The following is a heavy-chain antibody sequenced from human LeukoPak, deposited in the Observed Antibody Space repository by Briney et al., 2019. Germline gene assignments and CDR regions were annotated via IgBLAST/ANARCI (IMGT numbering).Heavy chain of an antibody. Sequence: GGSLRLSCAASGFTFSSYSMNWVRQAPGKGLEWVSYISSSSSTIYYADSVKGRFTISRDNAKNSLYLQMNSLRAEDTAVYYCAKGSSTYSITSYWYFDLWGRGTLVTVSS. CDR1: GFTFSSYS. CDR2: ISSSSSTI. J-gene: IGHJ2*01. D-gene: IGHD6-13*01. CDR3: AKGSSTYSITSYWYFDL. V-gene: IGHV3-48*01.